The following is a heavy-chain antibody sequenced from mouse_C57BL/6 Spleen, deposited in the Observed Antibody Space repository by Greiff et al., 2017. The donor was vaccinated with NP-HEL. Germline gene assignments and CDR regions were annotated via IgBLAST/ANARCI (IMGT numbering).Heavy chain of an antibody. Sequence: EVHLVESGPELVKPGASVKISCKASGYSFTGYYMNWVKQSPEKSLEWIGEINPSTGGTTYNQKFKAKATLTVDKSSSTAYMQLKSLTSEDSAVYYCARWDDYDGFDYWGQGTTLTVSS. V-gene: IGHV1-42*01. D-gene: IGHD2-4*01. CDR1: GYSFTGYY. J-gene: IGHJ2*01. CDR2: INPSTGGT. CDR3: ARWDDYDGFDY.